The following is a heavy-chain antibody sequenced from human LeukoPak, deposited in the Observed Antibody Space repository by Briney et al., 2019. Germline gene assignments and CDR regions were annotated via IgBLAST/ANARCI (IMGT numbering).Heavy chain of an antibody. D-gene: IGHD5-12*01. J-gene: IGHJ4*02. CDR3: AGGYRWLRRPNY. CDR2: IYHSGST. V-gene: IGHV4-38-2*02. Sequence: SETLSLTCTVSGYSISSGYYWGWIRQPPGKGLEWIGSIYHSGSTNYNPSLKSRVTISVDTSKNQFSLKLSSVTAADTAVYYCAGGYRWLRRPNYWGQGTLVTVSS. CDR1: GYSISSGYY.